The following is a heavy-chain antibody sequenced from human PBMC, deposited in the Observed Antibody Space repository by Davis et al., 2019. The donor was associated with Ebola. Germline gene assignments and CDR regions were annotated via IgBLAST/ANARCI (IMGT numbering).Heavy chain of an antibody. CDR2: IWYDGSNK. CDR1: GFTFSSYG. CDR3: ARVFLPILGPGYYYYGMDV. D-gene: IGHD2/OR15-2a*01. V-gene: IGHV3-33*01. J-gene: IGHJ6*02. Sequence: GESLKISCAASGFTFSSYGMHWVRQAPGKGLEWVAVIWYDGSNKYYADSVKGRFTISRDNSKNTLYLQMNSLRAEDTAVYYCARVFLPILGPGYYYYGMDVWGQGTTVTVSS.